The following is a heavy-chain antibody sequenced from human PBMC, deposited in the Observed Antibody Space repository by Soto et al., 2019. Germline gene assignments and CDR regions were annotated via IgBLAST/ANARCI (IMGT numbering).Heavy chain of an antibody. CDR3: ARDKITGLFGY. CDR2: IYYSGST. J-gene: IGHJ4*02. V-gene: IGHV4-59*12. Sequence: SETLSLTCVVSGGSLSSYYWSWIRQPPGKGLEWIGYIYYSGSTNYNPSLKSRVTISVDTSKNQFSLKLTSVTAADTAVYYCARDKITGLFGYWGQGTLVTVSS. D-gene: IGHD2-8*02. CDR1: GGSLSSYY.